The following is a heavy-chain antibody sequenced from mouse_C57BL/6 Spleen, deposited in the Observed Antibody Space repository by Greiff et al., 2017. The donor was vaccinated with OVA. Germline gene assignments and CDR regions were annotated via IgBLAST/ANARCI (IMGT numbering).Heavy chain of an antibody. CDR3: AIWDYYSSSYWCAY. CDR1: GYTFTSYW. D-gene: IGHD1-1*01. V-gene: IGHV1-74*01. CDR2: IHPSDSDT. Sequence: QVQLKQPGAELVKPGASVKVSCKASGYTFTSYWMHWVKQSPGQGLEWIGRIHPSDSDTNYHQKFKGKATLTVDKSSSTAYMQLSSLTSEDSAVYYWAIWDYYSSSYWCAYWGQGTLVTVSA. J-gene: IGHJ3*01.